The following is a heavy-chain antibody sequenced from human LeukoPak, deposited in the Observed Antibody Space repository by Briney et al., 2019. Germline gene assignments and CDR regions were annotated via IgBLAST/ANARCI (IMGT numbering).Heavy chain of an antibody. CDR1: GFTFSSYA. CDR2: ISSSGGST. J-gene: IGHJ4*02. V-gene: IGHV3-23*01. Sequence: GGSLRLSCAASGFTFSSYAMSWVRQAPGKRMEWVSAISSSGGSTYYADPVKGRFTISRDNSKNTLYLQMNSLSAEDTAVYDCAKDLFRMIVVVITTTLFDYWGQGTLVTVSS. CDR3: AKDLFRMIVVVITTTLFDY. D-gene: IGHD3-22*01.